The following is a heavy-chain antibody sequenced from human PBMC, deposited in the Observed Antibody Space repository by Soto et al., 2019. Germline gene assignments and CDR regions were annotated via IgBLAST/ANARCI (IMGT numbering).Heavy chain of an antibody. D-gene: IGHD3-10*01. CDR1: GFIFSSYW. CDR2: INSDGSNT. CDR3: ARDFMARGRESNWFDP. Sequence: GSLILCCAASGFIFSSYWMHWVLQAPGKGPVWVSRINSDGSNTKYADSVKGRFTISRDNAKNTLYLQMNSLRAEDTAVYYCARDFMARGRESNWFDPWGQGTLVTVSS. J-gene: IGHJ5*02. V-gene: IGHV3-74*03.